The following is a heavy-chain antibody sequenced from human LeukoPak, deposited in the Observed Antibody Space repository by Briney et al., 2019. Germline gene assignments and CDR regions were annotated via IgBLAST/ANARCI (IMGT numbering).Heavy chain of an antibody. V-gene: IGHV3-23*01. CDR3: AKEGRVYLVGAKHPFDY. CDR2: ISGSGGST. CDR1: GFTFSSYA. D-gene: IGHD1-26*01. J-gene: IGHJ4*02. Sequence: GASLRLSCAASGFTFSSYAMSWVRQAPGKGLEWVSAISGSGGSTYYADSVKCRFTISRDNSKNTLYLQMNSLRAEDTAVYYCAKEGRVYLVGAKHPFDYWGQGTLVTVSS.